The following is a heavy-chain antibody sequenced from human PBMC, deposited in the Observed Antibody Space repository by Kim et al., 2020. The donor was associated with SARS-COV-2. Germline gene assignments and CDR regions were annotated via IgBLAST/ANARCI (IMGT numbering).Heavy chain of an antibody. CDR2: IGSATSAI. V-gene: IGHV3-48*03. CDR3: ATDPPAGDGFDI. Sequence: GGSLRLSCAASGFTISRYEMNWVRQAPGKGLDWVSYIGSATSAIYYADSVKGRFTISRDNAKNSLFLQMNSLRVEDTAVYYCATDPPAGDGFDIWGQGTVVTVSS. J-gene: IGHJ3*02. CDR1: GFTISRYE.